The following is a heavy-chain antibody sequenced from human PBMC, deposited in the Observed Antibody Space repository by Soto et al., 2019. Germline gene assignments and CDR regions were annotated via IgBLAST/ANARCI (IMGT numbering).Heavy chain of an antibody. Sequence: SETLSLTCAVYGGSCSGYYWSWIRQPPGKGLEWIGEINHSGSTNYNPSLKSRVTISVDTSKNQFSLKLSSVTAADTAVYYCARAGPLRDIVVVVAATRWFDPWGQGTLVTVSS. CDR3: ARAGPLRDIVVVVAATRWFDP. V-gene: IGHV4-34*01. J-gene: IGHJ5*02. CDR2: INHSGST. CDR1: GGSCSGYY. D-gene: IGHD2-15*01.